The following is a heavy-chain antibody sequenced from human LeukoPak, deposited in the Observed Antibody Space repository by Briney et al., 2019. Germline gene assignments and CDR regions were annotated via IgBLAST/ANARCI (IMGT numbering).Heavy chain of an antibody. CDR2: ITPYNGNT. CDR1: GYTFTNFG. CDR3: AREYYHYYYYMDV. J-gene: IGHJ6*03. V-gene: IGHV1-18*01. Sequence: ASVKVSCKASGYTFTNFGISWVRQAPGQGLEWMGWITPYNGNTNYAQKLQGRVTLTTDTSTSTAYMELRSLRSDDTAVYYCAREYYHYYYYMDVWGKGTTVTVSS. D-gene: IGHD3-10*01.